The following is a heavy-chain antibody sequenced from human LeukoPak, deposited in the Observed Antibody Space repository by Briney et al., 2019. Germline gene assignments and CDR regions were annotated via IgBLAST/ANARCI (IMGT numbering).Heavy chain of an antibody. CDR2: IYHSGST. CDR3: ARGTFGVSNFDY. V-gene: IGHV4-30-2*01. CDR1: GGSISSGGYS. D-gene: IGHD3-3*01. J-gene: IGHJ4*02. Sequence: SQTLSLTCAVSGGSISSGGYSWSWIRQPPGKGLEWIGYIYHSGSTYYNPSLKSRVTISVDRSKNQFSLKLSSVTAADTAVYYCARGTFGVSNFDYWGQGTPVTVSS.